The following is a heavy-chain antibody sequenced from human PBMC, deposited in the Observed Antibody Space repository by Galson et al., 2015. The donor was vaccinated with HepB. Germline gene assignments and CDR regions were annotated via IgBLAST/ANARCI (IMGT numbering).Heavy chain of an antibody. V-gene: IGHV1-2*04. CDR2: INPNSGGT. CDR3: ARDRYDFWSGYYGGMDV. Sequence: SVKVSCKASGYTFTGYYMHWVRQAPGQGLEWMGWINPNSGGTNYAQKFQGWVTMTRDTSISTAYMELSRLRSDDTAVYYCARDRYDFWSGYYGGMDVWGQGTTVTVSS. D-gene: IGHD3-3*01. CDR1: GYTFTGYY. J-gene: IGHJ6*02.